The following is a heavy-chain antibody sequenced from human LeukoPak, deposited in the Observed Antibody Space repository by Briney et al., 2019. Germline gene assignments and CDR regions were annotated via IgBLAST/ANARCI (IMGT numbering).Heavy chain of an antibody. V-gene: IGHV1-18*01. CDR3: ARNRVGATTPPRTGWFDL. Sequence: GASVKVSCKASGYTFTSYGISWVRQAPGQGLEWMGWISAYNGNTNYAQKLQGRVTMTTDTSTSTAYMELRSLGSDDTAVYYCARNRVGATTPPRTGWFDLWGRGTLVTVSS. D-gene: IGHD1-26*01. CDR2: ISAYNGNT. J-gene: IGHJ2*01. CDR1: GYTFTSYG.